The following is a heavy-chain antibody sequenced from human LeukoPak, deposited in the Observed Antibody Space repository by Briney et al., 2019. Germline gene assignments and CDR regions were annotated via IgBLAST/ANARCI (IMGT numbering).Heavy chain of an antibody. CDR2: INTDGSST. CDR3: ARASNTYYYGSGSSEYNWFDP. CDR1: GFTFSSYW. J-gene: IGHJ5*02. D-gene: IGHD3-10*01. V-gene: IGHV3-74*01. Sequence: PGGSLRLSCAASGFTFSSYWMHWVRQAPGKGLVWVSRINTDGSSTSYADSVKGRFTISRDNAKNTLYLQMNSLRAEDTAVYYCARASNTYYYGSGSSEYNWFDPWGQGTLVTVSS.